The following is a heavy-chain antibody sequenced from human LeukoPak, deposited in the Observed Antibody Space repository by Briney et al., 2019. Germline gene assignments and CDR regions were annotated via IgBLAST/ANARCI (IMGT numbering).Heavy chain of an antibody. CDR1: GFTFNIYG. D-gene: IGHD1-26*01. V-gene: IGHV3-23*01. J-gene: IGHJ4*02. CDR3: AKDATPMNSIWDHFDS. Sequence: GALRLSCAASGFTFNIYGMSWVRQAPGKGLEWVSGVGGGNDIHYADSVKGRFTGSRDDAKNTVYLQMNSLRAEDTAIYFCAKDATPMNSIWDHFDSWGQGTLVTVSS. CDR2: VGGGNDI.